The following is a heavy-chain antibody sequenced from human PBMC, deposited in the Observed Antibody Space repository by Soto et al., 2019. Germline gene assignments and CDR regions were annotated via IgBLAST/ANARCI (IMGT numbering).Heavy chain of an antibody. CDR2: VSFDGSNK. CDR3: ARDQTGITTAGGGRIDR. D-gene: IGHD6-13*01. CDR1: GFTFSTHA. V-gene: IGHV3-30-3*01. J-gene: IGHJ5*02. Sequence: QVQLVESGGGVVQPGRSLRLSCAASGFTFSTHAMHWVRQAPGKGLECVAIVSFDGSNKYYADSVKVRFTISRDNSKNTLYLQMSGLTPDDTAFYYCARDQTGITTAGGGRIDRWGQGTLVTVSS.